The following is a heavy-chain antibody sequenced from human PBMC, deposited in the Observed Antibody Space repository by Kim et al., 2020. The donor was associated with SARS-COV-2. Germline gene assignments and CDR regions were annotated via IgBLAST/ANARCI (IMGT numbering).Heavy chain of an antibody. D-gene: IGHD1-1*01. Sequence: SLKSRVTLSVDPSKNQFSLKRSSVTAADTAVYYCARFRLGDGYNFDAFDIWGQGTMVTVSS. V-gene: IGHV4-31*02. J-gene: IGHJ3*02. CDR3: ARFRLGDGYNFDAFDI.